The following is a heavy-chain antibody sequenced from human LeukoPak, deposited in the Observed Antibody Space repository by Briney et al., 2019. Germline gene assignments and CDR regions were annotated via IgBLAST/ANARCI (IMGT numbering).Heavy chain of an antibody. D-gene: IGHD3-10*01. CDR1: GFTFSSYE. J-gene: IGHJ4*02. Sequence: GGSLRLSCAASGFTFSSYEMNWVRQAPGKGLKWVSYISSSGSTIYYADSVKGRFTISRDNAKNSLYLQMNSLRAEDTAVYYCARGDYYGSGSYLGYWGQGTLVTVSS. CDR3: ARGDYYGSGSYLGY. CDR2: ISSSGSTI. V-gene: IGHV3-48*03.